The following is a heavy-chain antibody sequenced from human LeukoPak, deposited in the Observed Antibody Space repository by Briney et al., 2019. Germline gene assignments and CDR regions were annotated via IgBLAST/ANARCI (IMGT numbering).Heavy chain of an antibody. J-gene: IGHJ4*02. CDR2: IYSGGST. CDR3: ARVIAARHFDY. Sequence: GGPLRLSGAAPESTVINTYMSWVPQAQGKGLEWVSLIYSGGSTYYADSVKGRFTISRDNSMNTMFLQMNSLRAEDTAVYYCARVIAARHFDYWGQGTLVTVSS. D-gene: IGHD6-6*01. CDR1: ESTVINTY. V-gene: IGHV3-66*01.